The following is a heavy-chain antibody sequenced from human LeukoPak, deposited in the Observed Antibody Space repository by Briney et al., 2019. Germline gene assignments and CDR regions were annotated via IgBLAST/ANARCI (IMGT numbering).Heavy chain of an antibody. Sequence: PGGSLRLSCAASGFTSSSYAMSWVRQAPGKGLEWVSAVSGSGSSTYYADSVKGHFTISRDNSKKMLYLQMNSLRVEDTAIYYCAKEVYDSSGFIDYWGQGTLVTVSS. V-gene: IGHV3-23*01. CDR2: VSGSGSST. CDR3: AKEVYDSSGFIDY. D-gene: IGHD3-22*01. J-gene: IGHJ4*02. CDR1: GFTSSSYA.